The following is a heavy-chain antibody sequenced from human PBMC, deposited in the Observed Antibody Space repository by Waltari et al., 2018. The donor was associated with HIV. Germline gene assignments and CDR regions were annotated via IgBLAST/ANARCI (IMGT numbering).Heavy chain of an antibody. Sequence: QVQLVQSGAEVKKPGSSVKVSCKASGGTFSSYAISWVRQAPGQGLEWMGGIIPIFGTANYAQKFQGRVTITADESTSTAYMELSSLRSEDTAVYYCASAGGGGSCYSCGWFDPWGQGTLVTVSS. CDR2: IIPIFGTA. CDR1: GGTFSSYA. D-gene: IGHD2-15*01. J-gene: IGHJ5*02. V-gene: IGHV1-69*13. CDR3: ASAGGGGSCYSCGWFDP.